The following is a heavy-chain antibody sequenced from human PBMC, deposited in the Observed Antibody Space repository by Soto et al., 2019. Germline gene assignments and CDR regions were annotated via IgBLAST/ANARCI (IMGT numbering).Heavy chain of an antibody. CDR1: GGTFSSYA. D-gene: IGHD3-3*01. CDR3: ARGSGYDFWSGYPAVDY. Sequence: SVKVSCKASGGTFSSYAISWVRQAPGQGLEWMGGIIPIFGTANYAQKFQGRVTITADESTSTAYMELSSLRSGDTAVYYCARGSGYDFWSGYPAVDYWGQGTLVTVSS. V-gene: IGHV1-69*13. J-gene: IGHJ4*02. CDR2: IIPIFGTA.